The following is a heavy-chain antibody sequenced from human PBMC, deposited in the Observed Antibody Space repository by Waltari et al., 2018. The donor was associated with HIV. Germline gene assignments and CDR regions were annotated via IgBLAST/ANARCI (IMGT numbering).Heavy chain of an antibody. CDR3: TRLTGLSQADF. Sequence: QLHLQESGPGPVKPSQPLSLTCAVSGDSISSRTHYWGWIRQPPGKGLEWIGALFYGGDTYYNPSLQGRVTMSVDTSENQFSLRLNSVTATDTAMYYCTRLTGLSQADFWGRGTLVTVSS. D-gene: IGHD2-8*01. CDR2: LFYGGDT. V-gene: IGHV4-39*01. J-gene: IGHJ4*02. CDR1: GDSISSRTHY.